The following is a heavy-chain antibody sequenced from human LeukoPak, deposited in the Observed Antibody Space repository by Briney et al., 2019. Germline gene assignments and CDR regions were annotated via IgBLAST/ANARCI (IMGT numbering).Heavy chain of an antibody. J-gene: IGHJ4*02. V-gene: IGHV4-31*03. CDR1: SGSISSGGYY. CDR3: ASIREYGSGSYGVFDY. CDR2: IYYSGNT. Sequence: PSQTLSLTCTVSSGSISSGGYYWSWIRQHPGKGLEWIGYIYYSGNTYYNPSLKSRLTISLDTSKNQFSLRLSSVTAADTAVYYCASIREYGSGSYGVFDYWGQGTLVTVSS. D-gene: IGHD3-10*01.